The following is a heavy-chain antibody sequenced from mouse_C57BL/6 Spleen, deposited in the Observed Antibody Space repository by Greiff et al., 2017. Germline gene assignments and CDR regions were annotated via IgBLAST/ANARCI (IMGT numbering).Heavy chain of an antibody. D-gene: IGHD2-4*01. CDR1: GYTFTSYW. J-gene: IGHJ4*01. CDR3: ARGYYDYGYYYAMDY. Sequence: VQLQQPGAELVKPGASVKLSCKASGYTFTSYWMHWVKQRPGQGLEWIGMIHPNSGSTNYNEKFKSKATLTVDKSSSTAYMQLSSLTSEDSAVYYCARGYYDYGYYYAMDYWGQGTSVTVSS. V-gene: IGHV1-64*01. CDR2: IHPNSGST.